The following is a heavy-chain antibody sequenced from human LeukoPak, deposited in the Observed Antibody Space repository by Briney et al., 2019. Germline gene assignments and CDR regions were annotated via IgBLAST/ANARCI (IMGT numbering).Heavy chain of an antibody. V-gene: IGHV4-59*08. Sequence: PSETLSLTCTVSGGSISSYYWSWIRQPPGKGLEWIGYIYYSGSTNYNPSLKSRVTISVDTSKNQFSLKLSSVTAADTAVYYCARHDSSGWQRALGYWGQGTLVTVSS. CDR3: ARHDSSGWQRALGY. CDR1: GGSISSYY. J-gene: IGHJ4*02. CDR2: IYYSGST. D-gene: IGHD6-19*01.